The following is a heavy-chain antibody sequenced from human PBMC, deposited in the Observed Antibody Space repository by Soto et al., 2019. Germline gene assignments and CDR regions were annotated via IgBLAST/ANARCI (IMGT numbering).Heavy chain of an antibody. V-gene: IGHV4-59*01. Sequence: PSETLSLTCTVSGGSISSYYWSWIRQPPGKGLEWIGYIYYSGSTDYNPSLTSRVTISVDTSKNQFSLKLSSVTAADTAVYYCARDSGYNYGSNYLDYWGQGTLVTVSS. CDR1: GGSISSYY. CDR2: IYYSGST. D-gene: IGHD5-18*01. J-gene: IGHJ4*02. CDR3: ARDSGYNYGSNYLDY.